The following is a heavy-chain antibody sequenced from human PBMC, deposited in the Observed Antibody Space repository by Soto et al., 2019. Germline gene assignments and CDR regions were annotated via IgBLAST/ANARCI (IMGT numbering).Heavy chain of an antibody. Sequence: EVQLVESGGDLVKPGGSLRISCTASGFTFTNAWMTWVRQVPGKGLEWVGRIKSNADGGSTDYPAPVKGRFTISSDESRNTVYLQMNSLKTDDTAVYYSATEVGGRSSAWFDYGGQGTLVTGSS. J-gene: IGHJ4*02. V-gene: IGHV3-15*01. D-gene: IGHD2-15*01. CDR3: ATEVGGRSSAWFDY. CDR2: IKSNADGGST. CDR1: GFTFTNAW.